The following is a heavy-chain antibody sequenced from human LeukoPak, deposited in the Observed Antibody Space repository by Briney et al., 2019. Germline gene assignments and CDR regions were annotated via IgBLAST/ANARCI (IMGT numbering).Heavy chain of an antibody. J-gene: IGHJ6*02. D-gene: IGHD6-19*01. CDR1: GFNFDNFA. V-gene: IGHV3-30*04. Sequence: GGSLRLSCVVSGFNFDNFAMHWVRQPLGKGLEWVAVISYDGSNKYYADSVKGRFTISRDNSKNTLYLQMNSLRAEDTAVYYCAKGAVAGPYYYYGMDVWGQGTTVTVSS. CDR2: ISYDGSNK. CDR3: AKGAVAGPYYYYGMDV.